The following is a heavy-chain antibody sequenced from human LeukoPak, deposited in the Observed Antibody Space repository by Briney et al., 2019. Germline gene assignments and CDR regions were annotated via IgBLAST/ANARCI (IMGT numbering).Heavy chain of an antibody. D-gene: IGHD1-26*01. V-gene: IGHV3-30*02. CDR1: GFTFSSYG. Sequence: TGGSLRLSGAASGFTFSSYGMHWVRQAPGKGLEWVAFIRYDGSNKYYAYSVKGRFTISRDNSKNTLYLQMNSLRAEDTAVYYCAKDQVGATVGALGYWGQGTLVTVSS. CDR3: AKDQVGATVGALGY. CDR2: IRYDGSNK. J-gene: IGHJ4*02.